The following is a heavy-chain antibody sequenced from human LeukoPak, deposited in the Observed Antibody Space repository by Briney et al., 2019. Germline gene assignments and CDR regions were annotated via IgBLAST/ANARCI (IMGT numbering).Heavy chain of an antibody. CDR1: GYTFTGYY. J-gene: IGHJ4*02. V-gene: IGHV1-2*02. CDR3: ARDPQLSYDGSGPHSI. CDR2: INPNSGGT. Sequence: GASVKVPCKASGYTFTGYYMHWVRQAPGQGLEWMGWINPNSGGTNYAQKFQGRVTMTRDTSISTAYMELSRLRSDDTAVYYCARDPQLSYDGSGPHSIWGQGTLVTVSS. D-gene: IGHD3-22*01.